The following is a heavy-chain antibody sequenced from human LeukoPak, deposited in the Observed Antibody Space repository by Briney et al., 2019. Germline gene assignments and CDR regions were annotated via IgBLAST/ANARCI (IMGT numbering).Heavy chain of an antibody. Sequence: ASVKVSCKASGGTFSSYAISWVRQAPGQGLEWMGGIIPIFGTANYAQKFQGGVTITADKSTSTAYMELSSLRSEDTAVYYCARETCYGSGSYHYWGQGTLVTVSS. CDR1: GGTFSSYA. V-gene: IGHV1-69*06. D-gene: IGHD3-10*01. CDR3: ARETCYGSGSYHY. J-gene: IGHJ4*02. CDR2: IIPIFGTA.